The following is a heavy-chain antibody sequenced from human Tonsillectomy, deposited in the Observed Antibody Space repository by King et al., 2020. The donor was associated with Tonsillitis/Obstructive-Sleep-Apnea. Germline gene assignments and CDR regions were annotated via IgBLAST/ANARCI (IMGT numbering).Heavy chain of an antibody. V-gene: IGHV3-15*07. CDR2: LKSKTDGGTT. D-gene: IGHD2-15*01. CDR1: GFAFNKAW. CDR3: PTRFCEYCRGGASYYGLHV. J-gene: IGHJ6*02. Sequence: VQLVQSGGGLVKPGGSLRLSCVASGFAFNKAWMNWVRQAPGKGLEWVGRLKSKTDGGTTDYAAPVKGRFTISRNDSKNTLYLQMNSLTIEDTDVNYCPTRFCEYCRGGASYYGLHVWGQGTAVTVSS.